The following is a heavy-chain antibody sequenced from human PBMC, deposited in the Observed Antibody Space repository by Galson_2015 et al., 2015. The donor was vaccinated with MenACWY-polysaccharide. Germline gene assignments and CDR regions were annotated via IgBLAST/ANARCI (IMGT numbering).Heavy chain of an antibody. J-gene: IGHJ4*02. V-gene: IGHV3-7*04. CDR2: IKNDGTAK. CDR1: GFIFSNYW. CDR3: AKDRHWNSFDC. D-gene: IGHD1/OR15-1a*01. Sequence: SLRLSCATSGFIFSNYWMSWVRLTPGKGLEWLGNIKNDGTAKNYVDSGKGRFTFSRDNTRNSLYLQMSSLRGEDTAVYYCAKDRHWNSFDCWGQGTLVTVSS.